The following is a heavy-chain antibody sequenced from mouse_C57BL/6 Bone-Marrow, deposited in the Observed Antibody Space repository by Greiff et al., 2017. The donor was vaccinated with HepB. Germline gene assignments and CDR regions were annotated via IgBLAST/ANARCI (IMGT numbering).Heavy chain of an antibody. V-gene: IGHV1-64*01. CDR3: ARRDGSSEDY. D-gene: IGHD1-1*01. CDR1: GYTFTSYW. CDR2: IHPNSGST. J-gene: IGHJ2*01. Sequence: VQLQQPGAELVKPGASVKLSCKASGYTFTSYWMHWVKQRPGQGLEWIGMIHPNSGSTNYNAKFKSKATLTVDKSSSTAYMQLSSLTSEDSAVYYCARRDGSSEDYWGQGTTLTVSS.